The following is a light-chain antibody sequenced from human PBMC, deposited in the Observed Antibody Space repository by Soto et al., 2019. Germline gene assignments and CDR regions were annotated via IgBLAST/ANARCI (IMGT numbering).Light chain of an antibody. CDR2: DAS. CDR1: QSVSSY. Sequence: EIVLTQSPVTLSFSPVERSTLSCRASQSVSSYLAWYQQKPGQAPRLLIYDASNRATGIPARFSGSGSGTDFTLTISSLEPEDFAVYYCQQRSNWQVTFGQGTRLEIK. CDR3: QQRSNWQVT. J-gene: IGKJ5*01. V-gene: IGKV3-11*01.